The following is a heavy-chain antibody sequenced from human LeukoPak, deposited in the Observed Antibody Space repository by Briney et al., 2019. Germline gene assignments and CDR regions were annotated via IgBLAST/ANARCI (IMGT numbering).Heavy chain of an antibody. V-gene: IGHV5-51*01. CDR3: ARLRLTEGYYFDY. Sequence: GESLKISCKGSGYNFASYWIGWVRQMPGKGLEWMGLIYPGDSDTRYSPFFQGQVTISADKSISTAYLQWSSLKASDTAMYYCARLRLTEGYYFDYWGQGTLVTVSS. J-gene: IGHJ4*02. D-gene: IGHD2-21*02. CDR1: GYNFASYW. CDR2: IYPGDSDT.